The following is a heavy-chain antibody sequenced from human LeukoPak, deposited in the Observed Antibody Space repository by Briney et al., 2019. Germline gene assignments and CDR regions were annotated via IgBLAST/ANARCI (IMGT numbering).Heavy chain of an antibody. D-gene: IGHD3-22*01. CDR3: ALPPAGKYYYDSSGYLPLGY. CDR2: IYYSGST. J-gene: IGHJ4*02. Sequence: SETLSLTCTVSGGSISSYYWSWIRQPPGKGLEWIGYIYYSGSTNYNPSLKSRVTISVDTSKNQFSLKLSSVTAAATAVYYCALPPAGKYYYDSSGYLPLGYWGQGTLVTVSS. CDR1: GGSISSYY. V-gene: IGHV4-59*08.